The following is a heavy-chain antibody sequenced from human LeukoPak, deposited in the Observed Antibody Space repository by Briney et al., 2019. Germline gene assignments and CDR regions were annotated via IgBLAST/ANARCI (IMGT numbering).Heavy chain of an antibody. CDR3: ARESDYYDSSGYYYQY. Sequence: GGSLRLSCAASGFTVSSDYITWVRQAPGKGLEWVSVVYSGGETYYAESVKGRFTVSRDNSKNTLYLQMGSLRAEDMAVYYCARESDYYDSSGYYYQYWGQGTLVTVSS. CDR2: VYSGGET. CDR1: GFTVSSDY. V-gene: IGHV3-66*01. D-gene: IGHD3-22*01. J-gene: IGHJ1*01.